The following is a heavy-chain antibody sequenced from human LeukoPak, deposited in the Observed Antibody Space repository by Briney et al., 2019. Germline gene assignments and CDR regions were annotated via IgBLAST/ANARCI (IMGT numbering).Heavy chain of an antibody. CDR3: ATVLRYSDAFDI. CDR1: GFTFSTYS. Sequence: GGSLRLSCAASGFTFSTYSMDWVRQAPGKGLEWVSYISRRSSYTYYADSVKGRFTISRDDAKNSLYLQMNSLRAEDTAVYYCATVLRYSDAFDIWGQGTMVTVSS. D-gene: IGHD3-9*01. CDR2: ISRRSSYT. V-gene: IGHV3-21*05. J-gene: IGHJ3*02.